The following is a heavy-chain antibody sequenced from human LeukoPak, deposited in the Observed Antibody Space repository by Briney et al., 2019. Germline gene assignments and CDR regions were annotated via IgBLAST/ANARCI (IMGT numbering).Heavy chain of an antibody. CDR2: ITPIFGTA. CDR3: ATEIVAGAFDY. CDR1: GGTFSSYA. Sequence: SVTVSCKASGGTFSSYAISWVRQAPGQGLEWMGGITPIFGTANYAQKFQGRVTITADKSTSTAYMELSSLRSEDTAVYYCATEIVAGAFDYWGQGTLVTVSS. J-gene: IGHJ4*02. V-gene: IGHV1-69*06. D-gene: IGHD6-19*01.